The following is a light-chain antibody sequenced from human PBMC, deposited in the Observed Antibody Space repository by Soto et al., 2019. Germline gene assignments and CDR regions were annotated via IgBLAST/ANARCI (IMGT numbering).Light chain of an antibody. CDR1: SXNIGSKY. J-gene: IGLJ1*01. Sequence: QSVLAQPPSASGTPGQRVTISCSGSSXNIGSKYVYWYQQLPGTAPKVLMSRDNQRPSGVPDRFSGSKSGTSASLAISGLRAEDEADYYCAAWDDSLSGYVFGTGTKVTVL. CDR2: RDN. CDR3: AAWDDSLSGYV. V-gene: IGLV1-47*01.